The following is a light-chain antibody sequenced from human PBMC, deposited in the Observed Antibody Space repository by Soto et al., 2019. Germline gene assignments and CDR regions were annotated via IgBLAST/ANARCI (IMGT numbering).Light chain of an antibody. CDR2: GAS. V-gene: IGKV3-15*01. CDR3: QQYNNWALYT. J-gene: IGKJ2*01. Sequence: EIVMTQSPATLSVSPGERATLSCRASQSVSNNLAWYQQKPGQAPRLLIYGASTRATGIPARFSGSGSGTEFTLIISSLQSEDFAVYHCQQYNNWALYTFGQGTKVDIK. CDR1: QSVSNN.